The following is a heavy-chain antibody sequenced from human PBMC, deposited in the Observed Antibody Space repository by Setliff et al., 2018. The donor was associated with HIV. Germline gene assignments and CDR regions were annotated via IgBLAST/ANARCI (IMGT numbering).Heavy chain of an antibody. CDR1: GGSISSSSYY. V-gene: IGHV4-39*07. CDR3: ARRSGYAEDY. D-gene: IGHD5-12*01. Sequence: SETLSLTCTVSGGSISSSSYYWGWIRQPPGKGLEWIGHIYTSGGTNYNPSLKSRVTISVDTSKNQFSLKLSSVTAADTAVYYCARRSGYAEDYWGQGTLVTVSS. CDR2: IYTSGGT. J-gene: IGHJ4*02.